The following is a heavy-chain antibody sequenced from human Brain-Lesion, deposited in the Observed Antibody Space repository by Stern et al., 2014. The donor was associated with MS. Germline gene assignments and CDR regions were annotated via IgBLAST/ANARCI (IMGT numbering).Heavy chain of an antibody. J-gene: IGHJ6*02. CDR2: INPNTGGT. V-gene: IGHV1-2*02. Sequence: VQLVKSGAEVKKPGASVKVSCKTSGYIFTGYYIHWVRQAPGQGLEWMAWINPNTGGTKYVQKFQGRVTMSRDTSISTAYVELSSLTSDDTAVYYCARDQRGITIFGVVTDYYYLGMDVWGQGTTVTVSS. D-gene: IGHD3-3*01. CDR3: ARDQRGITIFGVVTDYYYLGMDV. CDR1: GYIFTGYY.